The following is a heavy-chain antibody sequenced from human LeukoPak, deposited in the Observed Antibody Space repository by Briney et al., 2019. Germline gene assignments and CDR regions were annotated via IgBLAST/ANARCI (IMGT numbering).Heavy chain of an antibody. CDR2: ISAYNGNT. Sequence: ASVKVSCKASGYTFTSYDINWVRQATGQGLEWMGWISAYNGNTNYAQKLQGRVTMTTDTSTSTAYMELRSLRSDDTAVYYCARDSITYYDFWSGSPPNDYWGQGTLVTVSS. D-gene: IGHD3-3*01. CDR3: ARDSITYYDFWSGSPPNDY. CDR1: GYTFTSYD. J-gene: IGHJ4*02. V-gene: IGHV1-18*01.